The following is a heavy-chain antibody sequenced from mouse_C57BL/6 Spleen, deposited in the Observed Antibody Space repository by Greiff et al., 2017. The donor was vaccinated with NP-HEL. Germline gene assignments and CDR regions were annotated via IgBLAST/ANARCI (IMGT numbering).Heavy chain of an antibody. D-gene: IGHD2-4*01. CDR1: GFTFSDYY. CDR3: ARQDYDWGFAY. J-gene: IGHJ3*01. V-gene: IGHV5-12*01. CDR2: ISNGGGST. Sequence: EVQGVESGGGLVQPGGSLKLSCAASGFTFSDYYMYWVRQTPEKRLEWVAYISNGGGSTYYPDTVKGRFTISRDNAKNTLYLQMSRLKSEDTAMYYCARQDYDWGFAYWGQGTLVTVSA.